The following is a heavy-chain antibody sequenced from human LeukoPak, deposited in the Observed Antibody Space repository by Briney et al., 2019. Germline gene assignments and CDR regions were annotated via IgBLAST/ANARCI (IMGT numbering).Heavy chain of an antibody. V-gene: IGHV4-39*07. J-gene: IGHJ4*02. CDR1: GGSISSTTYY. D-gene: IGHD3-9*01. CDR2: IYYSGST. Sequence: PSETLSLTCTVSGGSISSTTYYWGWIRQPPGKGLEWIGSIYYSGSTYYSPSLKSRVTISVNTSKKQFSLKLSSVTAADTAVYYCAKFDDYWGQGTLVTVSS. CDR3: AKFDDY.